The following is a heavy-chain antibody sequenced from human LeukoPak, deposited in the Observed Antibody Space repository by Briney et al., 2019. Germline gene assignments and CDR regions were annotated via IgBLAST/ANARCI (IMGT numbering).Heavy chain of an antibody. CDR3: ARDQDSAYYDFWSGPSQVPGGI. CDR2: ISYDGSNK. J-gene: IGHJ3*02. Sequence: GGSLRLSCAAPGFTFSSYAMHWVRQAPGKGLEWVAVISYDGSNKYYADSVKGRFTISRDNSKNTLYLQMNSLRAEDTAVYYCARDQDSAYYDFWSGPSQVPGGIWGQGTMVTVSS. D-gene: IGHD3-3*01. V-gene: IGHV3-30-3*01. CDR1: GFTFSSYA.